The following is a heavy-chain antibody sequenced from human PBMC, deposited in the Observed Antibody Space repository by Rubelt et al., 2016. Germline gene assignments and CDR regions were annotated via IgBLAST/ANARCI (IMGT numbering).Heavy chain of an antibody. CDR3: ARLLRSYWYFDL. CDR2: INHSGST. V-gene: IGHV4-34*01. CDR1: GGSFSGYY. J-gene: IGHJ2*01. Sequence: QVQLQQWGAGLLKPSETLSLTCAVYGGSFSGYYWSWIRQPPGKGLEWIGEINHSGSTNYNPSLKSRVTISVDTSKNQFSLRLGSGTAEETAVHYCARLLRSYWYFDLWGRGTLVTVSS.